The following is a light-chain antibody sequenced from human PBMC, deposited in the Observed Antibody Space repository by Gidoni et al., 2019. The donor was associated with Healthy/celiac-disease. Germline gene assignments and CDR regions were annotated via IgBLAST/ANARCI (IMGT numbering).Light chain of an antibody. CDR1: QDISNY. CDR3: QQYDNLPIT. J-gene: IGKJ5*01. V-gene: IGKV1-33*01. Sequence: DIQMTQSPSSLSASVGDRVTITCQASQDISNYLNWYQQKPGKAPKLLIYDASNLETGVPSRFSGSGPGTDFTFTNSSLQPEDIATYYCQQYDNLPITFGQGTRLEIK. CDR2: DAS.